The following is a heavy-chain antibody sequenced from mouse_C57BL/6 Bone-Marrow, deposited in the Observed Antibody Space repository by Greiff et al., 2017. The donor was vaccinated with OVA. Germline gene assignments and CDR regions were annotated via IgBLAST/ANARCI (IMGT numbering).Heavy chain of an antibody. CDR3: ARGGSLYFDY. V-gene: IGHV1-81*01. CDR2: IYPRSGNT. CDR1: GYTFTSYG. Sequence: QVHVKQSGAELARPGASVKLSCKASGYTFTSYGISWVKQRTGQGLEWIGEIYPRSGNTYYNEKFKGKATLTADKSSSTAYMELRSLTSEDSAVYFCARGGSLYFDYWGQGTTLTVSS. J-gene: IGHJ2*01.